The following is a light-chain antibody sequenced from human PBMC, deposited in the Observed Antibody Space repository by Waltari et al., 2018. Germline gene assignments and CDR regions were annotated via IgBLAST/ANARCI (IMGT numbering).Light chain of an antibody. Sequence: QSVLTQPASVSGSPGQSITISCAGTSSDVGGYDLVSWYQHHPDKAPKILISAVTKRPSGVANRFSVSKSGNTASLTIFGLQAEDEATYYCCSYLERTVFGGGTKLTVL. CDR1: SSDVGGYDL. CDR3: CSYLERTV. J-gene: IGLJ2*01. CDR2: AVT. V-gene: IGLV2-23*02.